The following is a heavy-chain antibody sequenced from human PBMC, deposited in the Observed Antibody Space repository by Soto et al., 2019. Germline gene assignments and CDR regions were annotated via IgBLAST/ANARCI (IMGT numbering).Heavy chain of an antibody. CDR2: ISYDGSNK. V-gene: IGHV3-30-3*01. J-gene: IGHJ4*02. CDR1: GFTFSSYA. D-gene: IGHD3-22*01. Sequence: GGSLRLSCAASGFTFSSYAMHWVRQAPGKGLEWVAVISYDGSNKYYADSVKGRFTISRDNSKNTLYLQMNSLRAEDTAVYYCARDDSAYYGYWGQGTLVTVSS. CDR3: ARDDSAYYGY.